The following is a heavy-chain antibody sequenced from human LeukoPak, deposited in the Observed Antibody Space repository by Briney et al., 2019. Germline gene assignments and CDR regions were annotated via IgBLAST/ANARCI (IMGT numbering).Heavy chain of an antibody. CDR1: GFTFDDYG. Sequence: GGSLLLYCAASGFTFDDYGMSGVRPAPGKGLEWVSGINWNGGSTRYADSVKGRFTISRDNAKNSLYLQMNSLRADDTAVYYCAKDRSSEMSYFDYWGQGTLVTVSS. J-gene: IGHJ4*02. CDR2: INWNGGST. CDR3: AKDRSSEMSYFDY. V-gene: IGHV3-20*04.